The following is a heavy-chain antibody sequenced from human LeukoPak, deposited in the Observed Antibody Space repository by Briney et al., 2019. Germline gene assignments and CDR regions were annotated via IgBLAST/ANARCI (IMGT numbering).Heavy chain of an antibody. Sequence: GGSLRLSCAASGFTFNSYWMHWVRQAPGKGLVWVSRINSDGSGTSDADFVKGRFTISRDNSKNTLYLQMNSLRAEDTAMYYCARDRLTNDAFDIWGQWTMVTVSS. J-gene: IGHJ3*02. CDR3: ARDRLTNDAFDI. CDR2: INSDGSGT. CDR1: GFTFNSYW. D-gene: IGHD2-8*01. V-gene: IGHV3-74*01.